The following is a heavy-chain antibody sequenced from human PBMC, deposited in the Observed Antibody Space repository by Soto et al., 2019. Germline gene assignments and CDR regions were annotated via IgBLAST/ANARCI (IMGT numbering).Heavy chain of an antibody. J-gene: IGHJ3*02. V-gene: IGHV3-11*01. CDR1: GFTFSDYY. CDR2: ISSSGSTI. D-gene: IGHD2-21*01. Sequence: GGSLRLSCAASGFTFSDYYMSWIRQAPGKGLEWVSYISSSGSTIYYADSVKGRFTISRDNAKNSLYLQMNSLRAEDTAVYYCARDKLWLYNAFDIWGQGTMVTVSS. CDR3: ARDKLWLYNAFDI.